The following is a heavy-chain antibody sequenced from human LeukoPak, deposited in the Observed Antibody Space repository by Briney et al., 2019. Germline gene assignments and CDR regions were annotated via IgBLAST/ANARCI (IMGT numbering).Heavy chain of an antibody. CDR3: ARDSSIVVVPAASHGGNWFDP. CDR1: GYTFTSYA. CDR2: IIPIFGTA. V-gene: IGHV1-69*13. D-gene: IGHD2-2*01. J-gene: IGHJ5*02. Sequence: GASVKVSCKASGYTFTSYAISWVRQAPGQGLEWMGGIIPIFGTANYAQKFQGRVTITADESTSTAYMELSSLRSEDTAVYYCARDSSIVVVPAASHGGNWFDPWGQGTLVTVSS.